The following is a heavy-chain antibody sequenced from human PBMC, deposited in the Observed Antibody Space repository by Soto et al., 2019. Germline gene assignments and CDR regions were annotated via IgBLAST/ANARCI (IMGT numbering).Heavy chain of an antibody. D-gene: IGHD3-3*01. CDR3: AKEGITIFGVAYGMDV. CDR1: GFTFSSYG. Sequence: QVQLVESGGGVVQPGRSLRLSCAASGFTFSSYGMHWVRQAPGKGLEWVAVISYDGSNKYYADSVKGRFTISRDNSKNTLYLQMNSLRAEDTAVYYCAKEGITIFGVAYGMDVW. J-gene: IGHJ6*01. CDR2: ISYDGSNK. V-gene: IGHV3-30*18.